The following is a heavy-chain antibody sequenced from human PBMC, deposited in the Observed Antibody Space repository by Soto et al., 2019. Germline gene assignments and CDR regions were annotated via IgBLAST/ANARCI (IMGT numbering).Heavy chain of an antibody. CDR2: ISSDGSTT. J-gene: IGHJ4*02. V-gene: IGHV3-74*01. CDR1: GFTFSSCL. CDR3: ASRDLWIGLDF. Sequence: TGGSLRLSCAASGFTFSSCLMHWVRQAPGKGLVWVSLISSDGSTTNYADSVKGRFTISRDNARNTLYLQMNSLRAEDTAVYYCASRDLWIGLDFWGQGTLVTVSS. D-gene: IGHD3-3*01.